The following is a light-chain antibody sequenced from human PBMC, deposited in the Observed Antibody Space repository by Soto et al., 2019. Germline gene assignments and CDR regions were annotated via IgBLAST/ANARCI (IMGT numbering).Light chain of an antibody. CDR3: AAWDDSLNGSVV. CDR2: SNN. Sequence: QSVLTQPPSASGTPGQRVTISCSGSSSNIGSNTVNWYQQLPGTAPKLLIYSNNQRPSGVPDRFSGSKSGTSASLAISGLQSEDEADYYSAAWDDSLNGSVVFGGGTQLTVL. J-gene: IGLJ2*01. CDR1: SSNIGSNT. V-gene: IGLV1-44*01.